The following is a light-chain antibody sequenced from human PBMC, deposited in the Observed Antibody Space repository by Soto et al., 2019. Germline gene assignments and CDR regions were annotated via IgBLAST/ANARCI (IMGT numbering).Light chain of an antibody. J-gene: IGLJ1*01. Sequence: QSVLTQPPSASGTPGQTVTISCSGSSSNIGANTVNWYQQVPGTAPKLLLYINDQRPSGVPDRFSGSRSGTSASLAISGLQSEVEADYSSATCVDSLNGYVPGTGSKVPVL. CDR3: ATCVDSLNGYV. CDR2: IND. CDR1: SSNIGANT. V-gene: IGLV1-44*01.